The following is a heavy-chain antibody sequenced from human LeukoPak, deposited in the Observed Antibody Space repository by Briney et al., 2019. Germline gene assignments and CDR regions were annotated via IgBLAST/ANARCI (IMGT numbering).Heavy chain of an antibody. CDR1: GFTFSNAW. V-gene: IGHV3-23*01. J-gene: IGHJ6*02. CDR2: ISASGATT. Sequence: GGSLRLSCAASGFTFSNAWMNWVRQAPGKGLEWVSVISASGATTYYADSVKGRFTISRDNSKNTLDLQMNSLRAEDTAVYFCAKGFLRYDPYYYAMDVWGQGTTVTVSS. CDR3: AKGFLRYDPYYYAMDV. D-gene: IGHD3-3*01.